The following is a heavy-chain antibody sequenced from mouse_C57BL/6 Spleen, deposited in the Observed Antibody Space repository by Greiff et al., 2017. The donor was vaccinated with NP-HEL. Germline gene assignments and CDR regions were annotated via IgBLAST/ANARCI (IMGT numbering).Heavy chain of an antibody. CDR2: IWSGGST. Sequence: VQLQESGPGLVQPSQSLSITCTVSGFSLTSYGVHWVRQSPGKGLEWLGVIWSGGSTDYTAAFISRLSISKDNSKSQVFFKMNSLQADDTAIYYCARNGYYRDFDYWGQGTTLTVSS. CDR3: ARNGYYRDFDY. CDR1: GFSLTSYG. J-gene: IGHJ2*01. D-gene: IGHD2-3*01. V-gene: IGHV2-2*01.